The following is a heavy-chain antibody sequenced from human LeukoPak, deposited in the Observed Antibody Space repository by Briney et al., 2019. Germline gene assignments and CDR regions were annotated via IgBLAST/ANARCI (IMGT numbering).Heavy chain of an antibody. D-gene: IGHD3-10*01. J-gene: IGHJ6*02. Sequence: GGSLRLSCAASGFTFSSYGMHWVRQAPGKGLEWVAVISYDGSNKYYADSVKGRFTISRDNSKNTLYLQMNSLRAEDTAVYYCAKSTYGSGSYTGYYYGMDVWGRGTTVTVSS. CDR1: GFTFSSYG. CDR2: ISYDGSNK. V-gene: IGHV3-30*18. CDR3: AKSTYGSGSYTGYYYGMDV.